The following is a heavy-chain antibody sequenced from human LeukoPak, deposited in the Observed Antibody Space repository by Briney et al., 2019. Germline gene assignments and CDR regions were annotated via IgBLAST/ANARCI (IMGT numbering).Heavy chain of an antibody. V-gene: IGHV3-23*01. Sequence: PGGSLRLSCAASGFTFSSYAMSWVRQAPGKGLEWVSDISGSGGSTYYADSVKGRFTISRDNSKNTLYLQMNSLRAEDTAVYYCARDHGITMVRGVILSNWFDPWGQGTLVTVSS. CDR3: ARDHGITMVRGVILSNWFDP. D-gene: IGHD3-10*01. J-gene: IGHJ5*02. CDR2: ISGSGGST. CDR1: GFTFSSYA.